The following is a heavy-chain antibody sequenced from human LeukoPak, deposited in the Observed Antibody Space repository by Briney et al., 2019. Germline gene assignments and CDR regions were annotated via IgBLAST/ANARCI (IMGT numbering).Heavy chain of an antibody. CDR3: ARAGTYDFWSGYLRGHFDY. CDR2: ISAYNGNT. J-gene: IGHJ4*02. D-gene: IGHD3-3*01. V-gene: IGHV1-18*01. Sequence: ASVKVSCKASGYTFTSYGISWVRQATGQGLEWMGWISAYNGNTNYAQKLQGRVTMTTDTSTSTAYMELRSLRSDDTAVYYCARAGTYDFWSGYLRGHFDYWGQGTLVTVSS. CDR1: GYTFTSYG.